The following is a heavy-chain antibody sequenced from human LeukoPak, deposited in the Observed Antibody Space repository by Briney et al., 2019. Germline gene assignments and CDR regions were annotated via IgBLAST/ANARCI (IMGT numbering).Heavy chain of an antibody. V-gene: IGHV3-23*01. Sequence: GGSLRLSCAASGFTFSSYAMSWVRQAPGKGLEWVSAISGSGGSTYYADSVKGRSTISRDDSRNTAWLQLNSLKTEDTAVYYCTTGYCANNTCNAGDYWGQGTVVTVSS. J-gene: IGHJ4*02. D-gene: IGHD2-15*01. CDR1: GFTFSSYA. CDR3: TTGYCANNTCNAGDY. CDR2: ISGSGGST.